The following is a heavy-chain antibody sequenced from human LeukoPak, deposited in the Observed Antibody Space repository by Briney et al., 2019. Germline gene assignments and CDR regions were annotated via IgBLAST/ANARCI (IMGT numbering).Heavy chain of an antibody. D-gene: IGHD1-26*01. J-gene: IGHJ4*02. CDR3: ARGSGIVGG. CDR2: IGSSGATT. Sequence: GGSLRVSCEASGFTFNKFAMSWVRQAPGKGPEWVSAIGSSGATTFYADSVKGRFTISRDNAKNSLYLQMNSLRAEDTAVYYCARGSGIVGGWGQGTLVTVSS. CDR1: GFTFNKFA. V-gene: IGHV3-23*01.